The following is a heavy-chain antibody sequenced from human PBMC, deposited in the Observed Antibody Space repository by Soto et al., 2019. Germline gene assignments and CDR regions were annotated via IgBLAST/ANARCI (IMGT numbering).Heavy chain of an antibody. Sequence: SETLSLTCAVSGVSITTNGYSWSWIRQPPGKGLEWIGYIYPSGTIFYNPSLNSRVTISADTSNNQFSLKLTSVTAAHTAVYFCATYTALGKYYFDYWVRVTLVTFSS. CDR2: IYPSGTI. D-gene: IGHD3-16*01. CDR1: GVSITTNGYS. CDR3: ATYTALGKYYFDY. V-gene: IGHV4-30-2*01. J-gene: IGHJ4*02.